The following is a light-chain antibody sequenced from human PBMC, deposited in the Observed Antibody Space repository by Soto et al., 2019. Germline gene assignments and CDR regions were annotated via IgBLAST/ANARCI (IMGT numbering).Light chain of an antibody. V-gene: IGKV1-12*01. CDR1: QSISNW. CDR3: QQANSFPLT. CDR2: GAS. Sequence: DIQMTQSPSTLSASVGDRVTITCRTSQSISNWLAWYQQKPGKAPKLLISGASSLESGVPSRFSGSGSGTDFTLTISSLQPEDFAIYYCQQANSFPLTFGGGTKVEVQ. J-gene: IGKJ4*01.